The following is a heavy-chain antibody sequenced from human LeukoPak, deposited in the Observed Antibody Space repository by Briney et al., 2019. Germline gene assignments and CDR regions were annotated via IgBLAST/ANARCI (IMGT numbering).Heavy chain of an antibody. V-gene: IGHV3-9*01. Sequence: PGGSLRLSCAASGFTFDDYAMHWVRQAPGKGLEWVSGISWNSGSIGYADSVKGRFTISRDNAKNSLYLQMNSLRAEDTALYYCAKGGSWYVRSWFDPWGQGTLVTVSS. J-gene: IGHJ5*02. CDR1: GFTFDDYA. CDR2: ISWNSGSI. D-gene: IGHD6-13*01. CDR3: AKGGSWYVRSWFDP.